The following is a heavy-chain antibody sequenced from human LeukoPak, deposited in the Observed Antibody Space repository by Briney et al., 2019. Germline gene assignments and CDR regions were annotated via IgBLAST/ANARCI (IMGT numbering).Heavy chain of an antibody. D-gene: IGHD5-18*01. V-gene: IGHV1-2*06. CDR1: GYTFTGYY. J-gene: IGHJ4*02. CDR3: AREEYSYGYTG. CDR2: INPNSGGT. Sequence: ASVKVSCKASGYTFTGYYMHWVRQAPGQGLEWMGRINPNSGGTNYAQKFQGRVTMTRDTSISTAYMELRSLRSDDTAVYYCAREEYSYGYTGWGQGTLVTVSS.